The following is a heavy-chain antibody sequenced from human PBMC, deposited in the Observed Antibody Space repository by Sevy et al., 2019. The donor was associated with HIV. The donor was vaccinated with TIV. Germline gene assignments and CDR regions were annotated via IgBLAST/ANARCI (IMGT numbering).Heavy chain of an antibody. CDR3: ARSTDYYDNSGYDS. D-gene: IGHD3-22*01. J-gene: IGHJ4*02. V-gene: IGHV3-21*03. Sequence: GGSLRLSFAASGFTFSYYTMNWVRQAPGKGLEWVSSISSGSSYIFYADSMKVRFTVSRDNAKNSLFLQMNSLRDEDTALYYCARSTDYYDNSGYDSWGRGTLVTVSS. CDR1: GFTFSYYT. CDR2: ISSGSSYI.